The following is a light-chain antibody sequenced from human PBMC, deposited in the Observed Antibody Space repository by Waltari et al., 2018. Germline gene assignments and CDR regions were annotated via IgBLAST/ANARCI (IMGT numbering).Light chain of an antibody. CDR3: QQSYT. J-gene: IGKJ4*01. Sequence: DIQMTQSPSSLSASVGEKVTITCRSSQSISEYLNWYQQKPGKAPKLLIYGASSLQSGVPSRFSGSGSGTDFTRSITSLQPEDSSTYYCQQSYTFGGGTKVEIK. V-gene: IGKV1-39*01. CDR1: QSISEY. CDR2: GAS.